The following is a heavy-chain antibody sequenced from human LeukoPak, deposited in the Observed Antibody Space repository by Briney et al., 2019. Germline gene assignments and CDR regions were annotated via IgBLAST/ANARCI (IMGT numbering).Heavy chain of an antibody. J-gene: IGHJ4*02. V-gene: IGHV4-59*08. CDR1: GGSISSYY. CDR2: IYYSGST. CDR3: ARLPGGGYSGL. Sequence: TETLSLTCTVSGGSISSYYWSWIRQPPGKGLEWIGYIYYSGSTNYNPSLESRVTISVDTSKNQFSLKVTSVTAADTAIYYCARLPGGGYSGLWGQGTLVTVSS. D-gene: IGHD5-12*01.